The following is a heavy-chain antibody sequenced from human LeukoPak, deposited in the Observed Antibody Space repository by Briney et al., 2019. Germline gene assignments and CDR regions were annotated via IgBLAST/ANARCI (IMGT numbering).Heavy chain of an antibody. Sequence: ASVKVSCKASGYTFTGYYMHWVRQAPGQGLEWMGWINPNSGGTNYAQKFQGRVTMTRDTSISTAYMELSRLRSDDTAVYYCATGVLGITIFGVVAGPADVWGKGTTVTVSS. V-gene: IGHV1-2*02. CDR3: ATGVLGITIFGVVAGPADV. CDR2: INPNSGGT. J-gene: IGHJ6*04. CDR1: GYTFTGYY. D-gene: IGHD3-3*01.